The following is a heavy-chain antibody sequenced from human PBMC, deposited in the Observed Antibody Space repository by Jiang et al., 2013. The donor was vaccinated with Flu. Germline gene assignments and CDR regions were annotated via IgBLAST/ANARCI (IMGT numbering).Heavy chain of an antibody. V-gene: IGHV3-30*18. CDR3: TKGGRDIRSGYPYDS. CDR2: YHLMDVS. D-gene: IGHD5-12*01. Sequence: GEGRGLGGESYHLMDVSHTMQTPSKGRFTISRDNSKNTVFMQMDSLKPEDTAVYYCTKGGRDIRSGYPYDSWGQGTLVTVSP. J-gene: IGHJ5*02.